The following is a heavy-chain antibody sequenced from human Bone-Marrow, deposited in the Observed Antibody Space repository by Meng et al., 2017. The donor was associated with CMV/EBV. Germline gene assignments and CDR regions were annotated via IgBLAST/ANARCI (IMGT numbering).Heavy chain of an antibody. D-gene: IGHD3-3*01. J-gene: IGHJ6*02. V-gene: IGHV4-59*01. CDR3: ARDSYYDFWSGYYTPGYYGMDV. Sequence: SETLSLTCTVSGGSIRSYSWSWIRQPPGKGLEWIGYIYYSGSTNYNPSLKSRVTISVDTSKNQFSLKLSSVTAADTAVYYCARDSYYDFWSGYYTPGYYGMDVWGQGTTVTVSS. CDR2: IYYSGST. CDR1: GGSIRSYS.